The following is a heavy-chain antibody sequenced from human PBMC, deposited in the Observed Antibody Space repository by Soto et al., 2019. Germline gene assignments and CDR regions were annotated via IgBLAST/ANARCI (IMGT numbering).Heavy chain of an antibody. J-gene: IGHJ5*02. CDR3: ATEARYYDSSGYFNWFDP. Sequence: VASVKVSCKVSGYTLTELSMHWVRQAPGKGLEWMGGFDPEDGETIYAQKFQGRVTMTEDTSTDTAYMELSSLRSEDTAVYYCATEARYYDSSGYFNWFDPWGQGTLVTVSS. V-gene: IGHV1-24*01. CDR2: FDPEDGET. CDR1: GYTLTELS. D-gene: IGHD3-22*01.